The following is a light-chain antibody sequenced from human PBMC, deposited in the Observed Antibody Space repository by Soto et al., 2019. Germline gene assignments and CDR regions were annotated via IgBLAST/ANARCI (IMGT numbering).Light chain of an antibody. Sequence: QSVLTQPPSESGTLGQRVTISCSGSSSNIGSNTVNWYQQLPGSAPKVLIYSNHQRPSGVPDRFSGSKSGTSASLAISGLQSEDEADYYCAAWDDSLWVFGGGTQLTVL. CDR3: AAWDDSLWV. CDR1: SSNIGSNT. J-gene: IGLJ3*02. V-gene: IGLV1-44*01. CDR2: SNH.